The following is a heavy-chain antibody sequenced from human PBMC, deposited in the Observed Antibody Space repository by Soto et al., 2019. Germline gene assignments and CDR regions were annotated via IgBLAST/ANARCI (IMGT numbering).Heavy chain of an antibody. D-gene: IGHD6-13*01. CDR2: ISSSSTTI. J-gene: IGHJ4*02. V-gene: IGHV3-48*02. Sequence: EVQLVESGGGLVQPGGSLGLSCAASGFTFRTYSMNWVRQAPGKGLEWVSYISSSSTTIYYGDSVKGRFTISRDNAKNSRYLQMTSLRDEDTAVYYCAREVGSCSSGPTEDYWGQGTLVTVSS. CDR3: AREVGSCSSGPTEDY. CDR1: GFTFRTYS.